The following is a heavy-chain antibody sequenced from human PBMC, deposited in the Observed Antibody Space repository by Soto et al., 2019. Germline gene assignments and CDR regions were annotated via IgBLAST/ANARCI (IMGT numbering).Heavy chain of an antibody. D-gene: IGHD3-10*01. Sequence: ASVKVSCKASGYTFTSYAMHWVRQAPGQRLEWMGWINAGNGNTKYSQKLQGRVTITRDTSASTAYMELSSLRSEDTAVYYCARDPFLYYYGSGSYPPDYWGQGTLVTVSS. CDR1: GYTFTSYA. V-gene: IGHV1-3*01. J-gene: IGHJ4*02. CDR3: ARDPFLYYYGSGSYPPDY. CDR2: INAGNGNT.